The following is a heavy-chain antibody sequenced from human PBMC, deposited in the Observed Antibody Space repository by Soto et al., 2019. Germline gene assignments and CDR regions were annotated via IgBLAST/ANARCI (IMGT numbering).Heavy chain of an antibody. CDR2: TRNKANSYTT. J-gene: IGHJ5*02. D-gene: IGHD3-22*01. V-gene: IGHV3-72*01. Sequence: GGSLRLSCAASGFTFSDHYMDWVRQAPGKGLEWVGRTRNKANSYTTEYAASVKGRFTISRDDSKNSLYLQMNSLKTEDTAVYYCARETYYYDSSGYYPNWFDPWGQGTLVTVSS. CDR1: GFTFSDHY. CDR3: ARETYYYDSSGYYPNWFDP.